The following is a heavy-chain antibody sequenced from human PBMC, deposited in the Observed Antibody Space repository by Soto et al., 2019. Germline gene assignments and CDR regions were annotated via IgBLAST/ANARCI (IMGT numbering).Heavy chain of an antibody. CDR1: GFTFSSYE. J-gene: IGHJ3*02. CDR2: ISSSGSTI. V-gene: IGHV3-48*03. Sequence: GGSLRLSCAASGFTFSSYEMNWVRQAPGKGLEWVSYISSSGSTIYYADSVKGRFTISRDNAKNSLYLQMNSLRAEDTAVYYCATLPDSGGAFDIWGQGTMVTVS. CDR3: ATLPDSGGAFDI. D-gene: IGHD4-17*01.